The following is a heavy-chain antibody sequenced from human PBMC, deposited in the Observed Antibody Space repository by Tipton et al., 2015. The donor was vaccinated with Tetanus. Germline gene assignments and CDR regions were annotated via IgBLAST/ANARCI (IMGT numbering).Heavy chain of an antibody. CDR1: GYSFTSYW. J-gene: IGHJ4*02. V-gene: IGHV5-51*01. CDR3: AVSPNYYDSSGYYVAFDY. Sequence: QLVQSGAEVKKPGESLKISCQGSGYSFTSYWIAWVRQMPGKGLEWMGIIYPGDSDTRYSPSFQGQVTISADRPIGTTYLQWSSLKASDTAMYYCAVSPNYYDSSGYYVAFDYWGQGTLVTVSS. CDR2: IYPGDSDT. D-gene: IGHD3-22*01.